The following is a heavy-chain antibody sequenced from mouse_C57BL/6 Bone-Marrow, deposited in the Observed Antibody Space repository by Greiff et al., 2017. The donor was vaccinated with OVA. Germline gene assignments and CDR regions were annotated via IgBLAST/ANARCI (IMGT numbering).Heavy chain of an antibody. D-gene: IGHD1-1*01. Sequence: VMLVESGAELVRPGASVKLSCKASGYTFTDYYINWVKQRPGQGLEWIARIYPGSGNTYYNEKFKGKATLTAEKSSSTAYMQLSSLTSEDSAVYFCARLGTTVVATRNYYAMDYWGQGTSVTVSS. CDR3: ARLGTTVVATRNYYAMDY. V-gene: IGHV1-76*01. J-gene: IGHJ4*01. CDR2: IYPGSGNT. CDR1: GYTFTDYY.